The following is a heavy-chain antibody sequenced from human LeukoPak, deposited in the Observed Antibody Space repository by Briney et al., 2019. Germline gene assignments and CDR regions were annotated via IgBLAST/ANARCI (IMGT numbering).Heavy chain of an antibody. CDR1: GYTFTGYY. CDR2: INPNSGGT. V-gene: IGHV1-2*02. Sequence: GASVKVSCKASGYTFTGYYMHWVRQAPGQGLEWMGWINPNSGGTNYAQKFQGRVTMTRDTSISTAYMELSRLRSDDTAVSYCARDGVYSSGWYGDYWGQGTLVTVSS. J-gene: IGHJ4*02. CDR3: ARDGVYSSGWYGDY. D-gene: IGHD6-19*01.